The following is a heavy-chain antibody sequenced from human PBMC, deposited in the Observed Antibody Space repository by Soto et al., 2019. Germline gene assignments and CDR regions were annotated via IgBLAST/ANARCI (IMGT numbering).Heavy chain of an antibody. Sequence: QVQLQESGPGLVKPSETLSLTCIVSGGSISGYYWSWIRQPAGKELEWIGRIYSDGTTNYNPSLNGRGTMSVDTSKKQISLKLTSVPAADTAMYYCARDRGYRSGSFGSWGQGVLVTVSS. D-gene: IGHD5-18*01. V-gene: IGHV4-4*07. CDR2: IYSDGTT. CDR3: ARDRGYRSGSFGS. J-gene: IGHJ5*02. CDR1: GGSISGYY.